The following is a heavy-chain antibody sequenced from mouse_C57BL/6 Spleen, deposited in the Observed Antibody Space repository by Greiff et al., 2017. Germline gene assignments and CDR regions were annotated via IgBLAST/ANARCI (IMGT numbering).Heavy chain of an antibody. V-gene: IGHV5-4*01. CDR2: ISDGGSYT. Sequence: VQLKESGGGLVKPGGSLKLSCAASGFTFSSYAMSWVRQTPEKRLEWVATISDGGSYTYYPDNVKGRFTISRDNAKNNLYLQMSHLKSEDTAMYYCAREGEGRWFAYWGQGTLVTVSA. J-gene: IGHJ3*01. CDR1: GFTFSSYA. D-gene: IGHD3-3*01. CDR3: AREGEGRWFAY.